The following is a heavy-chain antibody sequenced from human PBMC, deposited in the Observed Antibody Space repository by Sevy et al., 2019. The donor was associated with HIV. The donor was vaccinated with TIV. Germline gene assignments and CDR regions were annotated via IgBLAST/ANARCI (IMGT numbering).Heavy chain of an antibody. V-gene: IGHV3-30*02. Sequence: GGSLRLSCAASGFRFSDYGMHWVRQAPGKGLEWVSLIRFDGSMKYIADSVKGRFTISRDKVKDTLYLQMNSLGPEDTAVYYCAKDHYDYRTGYYGYYGMDVWGQGTTVTVSS. CDR3: AKDHYDYRTGYYGYYGMDV. J-gene: IGHJ6*02. CDR1: GFRFSDYG. CDR2: IRFDGSMK. D-gene: IGHD3-3*01.